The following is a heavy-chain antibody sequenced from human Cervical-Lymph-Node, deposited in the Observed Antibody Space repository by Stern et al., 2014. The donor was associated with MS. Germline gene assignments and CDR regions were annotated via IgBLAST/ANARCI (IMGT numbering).Heavy chain of an antibody. J-gene: IGHJ4*02. V-gene: IGHV3-15*01. D-gene: IGHD1-26*01. CDR3: TARHFMTWDI. Sequence: EVQLLESGGGLIKPGGSLRLSCAASGFTFYNAWMSWFRQAPGKGLEWVGRIKSEIDGGTTDYAAPVKGRFSISRDDSRNTLSLQMNSLKTEDTAVYYCTARHFMTWDIWGLGTLVSVSS. CDR1: GFTFYNAW. CDR2: IKSEIDGGTT.